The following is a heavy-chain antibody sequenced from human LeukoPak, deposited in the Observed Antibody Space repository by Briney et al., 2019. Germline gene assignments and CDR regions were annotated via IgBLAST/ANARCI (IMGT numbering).Heavy chain of an antibody. J-gene: IGHJ3*02. CDR3: ARRFYYGSGSYYHDAFDI. V-gene: IGHV1-3*01. Sequence: ASVKVSCKASGYTFTSYAMHWVRQAPGQRLEWMGWINAGNGNTKYSQKFQGRVTITRDTSAGTAYMELSSLRSEDTAVYYCARRFYYGSGSYYHDAFDIWGQGTMVTVSS. CDR1: GYTFTSYA. CDR2: INAGNGNT. D-gene: IGHD3-10*01.